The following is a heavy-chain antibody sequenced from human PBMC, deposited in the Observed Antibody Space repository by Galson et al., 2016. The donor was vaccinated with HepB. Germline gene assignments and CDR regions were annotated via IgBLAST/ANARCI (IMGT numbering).Heavy chain of an antibody. CDR1: GFSLPTAGVG. CDR2: IYWDDDK. Sequence: PALVKPTQTLTLTCSFSGFSLPTAGVGVGWIRQPPGKALEWLGLIYWDDDKRYSPSLSSRLAITKDAAKNQVVLTMTNMEPVDTATYYCAHLVGHAIYGIVVIEGHYASWGPGILVTVSS. J-gene: IGHJ4*02. V-gene: IGHV2-5*02. CDR3: AHLVGHAIYGIVVIEGHYAS. D-gene: IGHD3-3*01.